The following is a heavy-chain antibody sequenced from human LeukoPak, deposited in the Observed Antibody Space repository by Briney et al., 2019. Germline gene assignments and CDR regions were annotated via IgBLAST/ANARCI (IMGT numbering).Heavy chain of an antibody. V-gene: IGHV4-34*01. Sequence: SETLSLTCAVYGGSFSGYYWSWIRQPPGKGLEWIGEINHSGSTNYNPSLKSRVTISVGTSKNQFSLKLSSVTAADTAVYYCASFGSATTIDYWGQGTLVTVSS. CDR2: INHSGST. CDR3: ASFGSATTIDY. J-gene: IGHJ4*02. D-gene: IGHD3-10*01. CDR1: GGSFSGYY.